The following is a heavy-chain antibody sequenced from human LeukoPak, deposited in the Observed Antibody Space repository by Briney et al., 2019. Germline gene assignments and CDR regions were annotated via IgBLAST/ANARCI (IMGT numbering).Heavy chain of an antibody. J-gene: IGHJ4*02. CDR3: ARVGYSYGKNFDY. D-gene: IGHD5-18*01. CDR2: INPNSGGT. V-gene: IGHV1-2*02. CDR1: GYTFTGYY. Sequence: GASVKVSCKASGYTFTGYYMHWVRQAPGQGLEWMGWINPNSGGTSYAQKFQGRVTMTRDTSISTAYMELSRLRSDDTAVYYCARVGYSYGKNFDYWGQGTLVTVSS.